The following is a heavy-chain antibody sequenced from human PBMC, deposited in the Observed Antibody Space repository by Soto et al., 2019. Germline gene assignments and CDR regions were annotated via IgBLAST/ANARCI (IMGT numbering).Heavy chain of an antibody. J-gene: IGHJ6*03. CDR2: TYYKSKWYY. CDR1: GDSVSSNSAG. D-gene: IGHD3-3*01. Sequence: QIQLQLSGPGLVEPSQTLSLTCATSGDSVSSNSAGWNWVRQTPSRGLEWLGRTYYKSKWYYNSAVSVKSRITINPDTSKNQFSLQLNSVTPEDTAVYYCSRGSWDDVSGHYYMDVWGKGTTVTVSS. V-gene: IGHV6-1*01. CDR3: SRGSWDDVSGHYYMDV.